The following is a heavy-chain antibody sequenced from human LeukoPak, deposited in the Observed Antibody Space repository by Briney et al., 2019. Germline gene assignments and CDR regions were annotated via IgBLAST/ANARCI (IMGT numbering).Heavy chain of an antibody. CDR3: ARSPTVSSGWYTE. Sequence: GASERVSCKATGYTFTSYGISWVRQAAGQWLELMGWRSAYNGNTNYAQKLQGRVTMTTDTSTSTAYMELRSLRSDDTAVYYCARSPTVSSGWYTEWGQGTLVTVSS. J-gene: IGHJ4*02. CDR2: RSAYNGNT. D-gene: IGHD6-19*01. V-gene: IGHV1-18*01. CDR1: GYTFTSYG.